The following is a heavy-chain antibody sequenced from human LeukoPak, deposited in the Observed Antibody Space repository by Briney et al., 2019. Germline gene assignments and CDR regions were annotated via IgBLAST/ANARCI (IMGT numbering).Heavy chain of an antibody. CDR1: GFTFSSYW. V-gene: IGHV3-7*01. CDR2: IKQDGSEK. CDR3: ARSRRRVVLRYFDPPYYFDY. D-gene: IGHD3-9*01. J-gene: IGHJ4*02. Sequence: GGSLRLPCAASGFTFSSYWMSWVRQAPGKGLEWVANIKQDGSEKYYVDSVKGRFTISRDNAKNSLYLQMNSLRAEDTAVYYCARSRRRVVLRYFDPPYYFDYWGQGTLVTVSS.